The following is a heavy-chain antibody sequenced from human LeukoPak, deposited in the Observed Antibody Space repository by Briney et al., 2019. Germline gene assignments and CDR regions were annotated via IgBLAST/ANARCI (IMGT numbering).Heavy chain of an antibody. CDR3: ARAKGPAPYLRKGFDY. V-gene: IGHV1-18*01. Sequence: ASVKVSCKASGYTFTSYVISWVRQAPGQGLEWMGWISAYNVNTNYAQKLQGRVTMTTDTSTSTAYMELRSLRSDDTAVYYCARAKGPAPYLRKGFDYWGQGTLVTVSS. D-gene: IGHD4-17*01. CDR2: ISAYNVNT. CDR1: GYTFTSYV. J-gene: IGHJ4*02.